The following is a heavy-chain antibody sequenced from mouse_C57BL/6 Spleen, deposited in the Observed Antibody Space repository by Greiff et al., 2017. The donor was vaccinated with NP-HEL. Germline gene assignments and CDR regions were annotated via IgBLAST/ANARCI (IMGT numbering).Heavy chain of an antibody. V-gene: IGHV1-55*01. D-gene: IGHD1-1*01. CDR3: ADYGSSYDWYFDV. CDR2: IYPGSGST. CDR1: GYTFTSYW. J-gene: IGHJ1*03. Sequence: QVQLQQPGAELVKPGASVKMSCKASGYTFTSYWITWVKQRPGQGLEWIGDIYPGSGSTNYNEKFKSKATLTVDTSSSTAYMQHSSLTSEDSAVYYCADYGSSYDWYFDVWGTGTTVTVSS.